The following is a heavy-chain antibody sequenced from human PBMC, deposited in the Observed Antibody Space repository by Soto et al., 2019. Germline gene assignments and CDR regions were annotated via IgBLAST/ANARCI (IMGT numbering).Heavy chain of an antibody. CDR3: ARRSDYDFDY. Sequence: SVKVSCKASGGTFSSYTISWVRQAPGQGLEWMGRIIPTLGIANYAQKFQGRVTITADKSTSTAYMELSSLRSEDTAVYYCARRSDYDFDYWGQGTLVTVSS. D-gene: IGHD5-12*01. J-gene: IGHJ4*02. V-gene: IGHV1-69*02. CDR1: GGTFSSYT. CDR2: IIPTLGIA.